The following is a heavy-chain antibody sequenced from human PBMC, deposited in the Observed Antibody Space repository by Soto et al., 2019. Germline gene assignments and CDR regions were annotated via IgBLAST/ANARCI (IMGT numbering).Heavy chain of an antibody. D-gene: IGHD5-18*01. CDR3: ARDGGIQLWLSGGMDV. CDR2: ISSSGSTI. Sequence: GGSLRLSCAASGFTFSSYEMNWVRQAPGKGPEWVSYISSSGSTIYYADSVKGRFTISRDNAKNSLYLQMNSLRAEDTAVYYCARDGGIQLWLSGGMDVWGQGTTVTVSS. V-gene: IGHV3-48*03. J-gene: IGHJ6*02. CDR1: GFTFSSYE.